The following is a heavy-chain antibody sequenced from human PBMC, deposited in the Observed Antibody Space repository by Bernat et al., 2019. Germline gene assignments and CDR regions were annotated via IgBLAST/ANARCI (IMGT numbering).Heavy chain of an antibody. CDR3: ARLITVGPWRFDS. D-gene: IGHD4-23*01. CDR2: IYTGGTT. CDR1: GFTVNSNY. V-gene: IGHV3-53*02. J-gene: IGHJ4*02. Sequence: EVQLVETGGDLIQPGGSLRLSCAASGFTVNSNYMTWVRQTPGKGLEWVSIIYTGGTTYYADSVMGRFTISRDNSKNTLYLQMNSLRAEDTAVYYCARLITVGPWRFDSWGQGTLVTVSS.